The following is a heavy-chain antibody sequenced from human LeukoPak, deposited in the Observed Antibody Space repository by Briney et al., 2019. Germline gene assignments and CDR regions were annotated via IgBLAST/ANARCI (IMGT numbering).Heavy chain of an antibody. CDR2: ISSSGSTI. CDR3: ARDIRHYDILTGYPDY. V-gene: IGHV3-48*03. Sequence: GGSLRLSCAASGFTFSSYEMNWVRQAPGKWLEWVSYISSSGSTIYYADSVKGRFTISRDNAKNSLYLQMNSLRAEDTAVYYCARDIRHYDILTGYPDYWGQGTLVTVSS. J-gene: IGHJ4*02. D-gene: IGHD3-9*01. CDR1: GFTFSSYE.